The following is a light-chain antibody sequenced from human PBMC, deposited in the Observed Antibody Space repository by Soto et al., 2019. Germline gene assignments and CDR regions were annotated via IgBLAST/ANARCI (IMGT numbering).Light chain of an antibody. V-gene: IGKV3-15*01. CDR2: DTS. CDR1: QFVSSR. Sequence: DILGTQAPFWLSASPPPRVPLSGRDSQFVSSRLAWYQQRPGQVPRLLIYDTSTRAPGIPARFSGSGSGTEFTLTISSLQSEDFAVYYCQQYNNWPPWTFGQGTKVDIK. J-gene: IGKJ1*01. CDR3: QQYNNWPPWT.